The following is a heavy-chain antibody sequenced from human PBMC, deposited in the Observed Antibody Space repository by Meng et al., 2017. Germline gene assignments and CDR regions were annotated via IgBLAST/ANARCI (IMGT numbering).Heavy chain of an antibody. CDR3: ASKGGLSTYNWFDP. Sequence: QVAPRDSAPGRLYPPHTLSSTXTLSRGYIRSGGYDWSWIRQHQGKGLEWIGYIYYSGSTYYNPSLKSRVTISVDTSKNQFSLKLSSVTAADTAVYYCASKGGLSTYNWFDPWGQGTLVTVSS. CDR2: IYYSGST. CDR1: RGYIRSGGYD. D-gene: IGHD5-12*01. J-gene: IGHJ5*02. V-gene: IGHV4-31*03.